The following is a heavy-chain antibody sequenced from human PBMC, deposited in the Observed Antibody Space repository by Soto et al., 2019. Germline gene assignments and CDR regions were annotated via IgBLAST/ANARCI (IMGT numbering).Heavy chain of an antibody. J-gene: IGHJ4*02. CDR1: GGSISSSSYY. CDR3: ARHASTQPMAYFDY. Sequence: PSETLSLTCTVSGGSISSSSYYWGWIRQPPGKGLEWIGSIYYSGSTYYNPSLKSRVTISVDTSKNQFSLKLSSVTAADTAVYYCARHASTQPMAYFDYWGQGTLVTVSS. V-gene: IGHV4-39*01. CDR2: IYYSGST.